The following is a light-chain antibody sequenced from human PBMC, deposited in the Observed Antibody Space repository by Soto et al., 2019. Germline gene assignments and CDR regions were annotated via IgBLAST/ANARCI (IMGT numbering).Light chain of an antibody. CDR1: QSIDNW. J-gene: IGKJ2*01. CDR3: QQYYTMYT. V-gene: IGKV1-5*03. Sequence: DIQMTQSPSTLSASVGDRVTITCRASQSIDNWLAWYQEKPGKAPKLLIYKTSTLASGVPSRFSGSASGTEFTLTISSLQPDDVATYDCQQYYTMYTFGRGTRLEI. CDR2: KTS.